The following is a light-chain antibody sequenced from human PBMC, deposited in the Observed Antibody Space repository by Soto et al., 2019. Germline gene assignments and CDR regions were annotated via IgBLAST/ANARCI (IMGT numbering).Light chain of an antibody. CDR1: SSDVGANTY. Sequence: QSVLTQPPSASGSTGQSVSISCTGTSSDVGANTYVSWYQQHPGKAPKIVIYEVTKRPSGVPDRFSGSKSGNTASLTVSGLQAEDQADYYCCSYAATNRLFATGTKLTVL. CDR2: EVT. V-gene: IGLV2-8*01. CDR3: CSYAATNRL. J-gene: IGLJ1*01.